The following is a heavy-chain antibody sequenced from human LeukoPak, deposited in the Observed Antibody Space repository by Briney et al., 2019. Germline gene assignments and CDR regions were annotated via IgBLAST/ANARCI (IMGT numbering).Heavy chain of an antibody. Sequence: GGSLRLSCAASGFTFGRYWMHWVRQAPGKGLEWVSYISSSGTTIYYADSVKGRFTISRDNAKNSLFLQVNSLRAEDTAVYYCARSSGTYHFDYWGQGTLVTVSS. CDR3: ARSSGTYHFDY. CDR2: ISSSGTTI. V-gene: IGHV3-48*03. D-gene: IGHD1-26*01. CDR1: GFTFGRYW. J-gene: IGHJ4*02.